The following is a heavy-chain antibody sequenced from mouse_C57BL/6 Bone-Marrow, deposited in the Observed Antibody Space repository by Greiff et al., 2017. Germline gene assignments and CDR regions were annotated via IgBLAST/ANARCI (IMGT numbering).Heavy chain of an antibody. CDR1: GYTFTSYW. V-gene: IGHV1-64*01. J-gene: IGHJ1*03. CDR2: IHPNSGST. Sequence: VQLQQPGAELVKPGASVKLSCKASGYTFTSYWMHWVKQRPGQGLEWIGMIHPNSGSTNYNEKFKSKATLTVDKSSSTAYMQLSSLTSADAAVYYCAREEIYYYGSSYDWYFDVWGTGTTVTVSS. D-gene: IGHD1-1*01. CDR3: AREEIYYYGSSYDWYFDV.